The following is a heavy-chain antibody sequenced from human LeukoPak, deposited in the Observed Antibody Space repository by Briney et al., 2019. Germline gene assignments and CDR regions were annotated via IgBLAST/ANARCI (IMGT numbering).Heavy chain of an antibody. CDR2: IKQDGSEK. J-gene: IGHJ4*02. CDR1: GFTFNDAW. Sequence: GSLRLSCAASGFTFNDAWMSWVRQAPGKGLEWVANIKQDGSEKYYVDSVKGRFTISRDNAKNSLYLQMNSLRAEDTAVYYCAREGSSLGYWGQGTLVTVSS. D-gene: IGHD6-6*01. CDR3: AREGSSLGY. V-gene: IGHV3-7*01.